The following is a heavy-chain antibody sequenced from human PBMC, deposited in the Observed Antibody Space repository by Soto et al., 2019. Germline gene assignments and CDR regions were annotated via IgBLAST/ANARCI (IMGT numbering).Heavy chain of an antibody. CDR2: IYHSGST. J-gene: IGHJ4*02. CDR1: GGSISSGGYS. V-gene: IGHV4-30-2*01. CDR3: AREGDKGVGAKYFDY. D-gene: IGHD1-26*01. Sequence: QLQLQESGSGLVKPSQTLSLTCAVSGGSISSGGYSWSWIRQPPGKGLEWVGYIYHSGSTYYNPPLKRRFTISVDRSKNQFSLKLSSVTAADTAVYYCAREGDKGVGAKYFDYWGQGTLVTVSS.